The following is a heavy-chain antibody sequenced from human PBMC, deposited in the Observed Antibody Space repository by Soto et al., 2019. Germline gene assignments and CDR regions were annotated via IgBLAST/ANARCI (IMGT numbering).Heavy chain of an antibody. V-gene: IGHV3-23*01. CDR2: ISGSGGST. J-gene: IGHJ2*01. Sequence: PGGSLRLSCAASGFTFSSYAMSWVRQAPGKGLEWVSAISGSGGSTYYADSVKGRFTISRDNSKNTLYLQMNSLRAEDTAVYYCARGVRTVTTNYWYFDLWGRGTLVTVSS. D-gene: IGHD4-17*01. CDR1: GFTFSSYA. CDR3: ARGVRTVTTNYWYFDL.